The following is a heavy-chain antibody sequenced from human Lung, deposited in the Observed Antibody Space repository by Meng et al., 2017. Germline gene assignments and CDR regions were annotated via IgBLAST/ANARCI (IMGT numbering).Heavy chain of an antibody. V-gene: IGHV4-34*01. CDR1: GGFFIDYY. CDR3: ARGPTTMAHDFDY. D-gene: IGHD4-11*01. CDR2: INHSGST. J-gene: IGHJ4*02. Sequence: QLQQLAAVLVHPSAPLALPCGVSGGFFIDYYWSWIRQPPGKGLEWIGEINHSGSTNYNPSLESRATISVDTSQNNLSLKLSSVTAADSAVYYCARGPTTMAHDFDYWGQGTLVTASS.